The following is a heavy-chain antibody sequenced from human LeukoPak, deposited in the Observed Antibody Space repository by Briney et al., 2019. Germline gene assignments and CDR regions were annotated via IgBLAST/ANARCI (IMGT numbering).Heavy chain of an antibody. J-gene: IGHJ4*02. CDR2: MYYSGST. D-gene: IGHD3-10*01. V-gene: IGHV4-39*01. CDR3: ATYGSGSLDY. Sequence: SETLSLTCTVSGGSISSSSYYWGWIRQPPGKGLERIGTMYYSGSTYYNPSLKSRVTISVDTSKNQFSLRLSSVTAADTAVYYCATYGSGSLDYWGQRTLVTVSS. CDR1: GGSISSSSYY.